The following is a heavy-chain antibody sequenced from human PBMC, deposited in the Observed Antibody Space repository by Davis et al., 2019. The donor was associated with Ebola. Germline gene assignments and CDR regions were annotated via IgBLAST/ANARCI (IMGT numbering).Heavy chain of an antibody. CDR1: GYTFTKYG. CDR2: INPNSGGT. V-gene: IGHV1-2*04. D-gene: IGHD4-17*01. CDR3: ARVGTTVTTYDY. Sequence: AASVKVSCKASGYTFTKYGITWVRQAPGQGLEWMGWINPNSGGTNYAQKFQGWVTMTRDTSISTAYMELSRLRSDDTAVYYCARVGTTVTTYDYWGQGTLVTVSS. J-gene: IGHJ4*02.